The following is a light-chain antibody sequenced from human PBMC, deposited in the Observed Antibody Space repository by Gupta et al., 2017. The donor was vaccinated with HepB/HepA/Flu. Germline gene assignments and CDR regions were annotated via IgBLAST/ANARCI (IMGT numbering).Light chain of an antibody. CDR1: QSVNSY. Sequence: EIVLTQSPATLSLSPGERATISCRASQSVNSYLAWYLQKPGQAPRLLIYDASNRATGIPARFSGSGSGTGFTLTISSLEPEDFAVYYCQQRGNWPFTFGPGTKVDI. V-gene: IGKV3-11*01. CDR2: DAS. J-gene: IGKJ3*01. CDR3: QQRGNWPFT.